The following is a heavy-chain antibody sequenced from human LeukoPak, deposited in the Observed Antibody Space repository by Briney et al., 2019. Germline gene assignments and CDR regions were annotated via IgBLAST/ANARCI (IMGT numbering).Heavy chain of an antibody. CDR2: ISGIVGRT. Sequence: PGGSLGLSCAASVFTFSSYAMSWVRPAPGRGREWVSAISGIVGRTYYADSVKGRFTISRDNSKNTLYLQMNSLRAEDTAVYYCAKRYSSSWELDFWGQGTLVTVSS. D-gene: IGHD6-13*01. CDR3: AKRYSSSWELDF. J-gene: IGHJ4*02. V-gene: IGHV3-23*01. CDR1: VFTFSSYA.